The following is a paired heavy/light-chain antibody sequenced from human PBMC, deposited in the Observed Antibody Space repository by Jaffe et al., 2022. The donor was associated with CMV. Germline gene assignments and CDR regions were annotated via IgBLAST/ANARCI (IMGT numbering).Light chain of an antibody. CDR3: QQYYSYPRT. Sequence: AIRMTQSPSSFSASTGDRVTITCRASQGISSYLAWYQQKPGKAPKLLIYAASTLQSGVPSRFSGSGSGTDFTLTISCLQSEDFATYYCQQYYSYPRTFGPGTKVDIK. V-gene: IGKV1-8*01. CDR2: AAS. CDR1: QGISSY. J-gene: IGKJ3*01.
Heavy chain of an antibody. Sequence: EVQLVESGGGLVKPGGSLRLSCAASGFTFSSYSMNWVRQAPGKGLEWVSSISSSSSYIYYADSVKGRFTISRDNAKNSLYLQMNSLRAEDTAVYYCARDRGYCSSTSCPPAYYYYYGMDVWGQGTTVTVSS. CDR3: ARDRGYCSSTSCPPAYYYYYGMDV. D-gene: IGHD2-2*01. CDR1: GFTFSSYS. J-gene: IGHJ6*02. V-gene: IGHV3-21*01. CDR2: ISSSSSYI.